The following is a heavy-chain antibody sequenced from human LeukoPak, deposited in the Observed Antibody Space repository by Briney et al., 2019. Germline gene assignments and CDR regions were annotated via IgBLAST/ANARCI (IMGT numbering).Heavy chain of an antibody. J-gene: IGHJ4*02. CDR1: GGSISSFY. Sequence: SETLSLTCTVSGGSISSFYWTWIRQPAGRGLEWIGRIYPTGSTNYNPSLKSRVTMSVDTSKNQLSLKLSSVTAADTAMYYCARAAEYSSGWYLFDYWGQGTLVTVSA. CDR3: ARAAEYSSGWYLFDY. V-gene: IGHV4-4*07. CDR2: IYPTGST. D-gene: IGHD6-19*01.